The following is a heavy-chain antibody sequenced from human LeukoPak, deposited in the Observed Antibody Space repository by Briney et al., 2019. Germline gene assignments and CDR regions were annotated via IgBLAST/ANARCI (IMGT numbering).Heavy chain of an antibody. V-gene: IGHV3-21*01. D-gene: IGHD3-3*01. CDR2: ISSSSSYI. CDR3: ARAPNVLRFLESNWFDP. CDR1: GFTFSSYS. J-gene: IGHJ5*02. Sequence: AGGSLRLSCAASGFTFSSYSMNWVRQAPGKGLEWVSSISSSSSYIYYADSVKGRFTISRDNAKNSLYLQMNSLRAEDTAVYYCARAPNVLRFLESNWFDPWGQGTLVTVSS.